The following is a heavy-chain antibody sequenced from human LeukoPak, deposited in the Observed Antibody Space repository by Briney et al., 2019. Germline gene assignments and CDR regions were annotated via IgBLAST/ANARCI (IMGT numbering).Heavy chain of an antibody. CDR3: ARQDGMAYYYFDY. CDR2: IYPGDSDT. D-gene: IGHD2-21*01. J-gene: IGHJ4*02. V-gene: IGHV5-51*01. CDR1: GYIFNSYW. Sequence: GESLKISCKVFGYIFNSYWITWVRQMPGKGLEWMGIIYPGDSDTRYSPSFQGQVTISVDKTVTTAYLQWSSLKASDSAMYYCARQDGMAYYYFDYWGQGTLVTVSS.